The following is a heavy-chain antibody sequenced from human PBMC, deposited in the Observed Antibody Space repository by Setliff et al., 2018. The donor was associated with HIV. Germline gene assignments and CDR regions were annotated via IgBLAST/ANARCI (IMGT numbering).Heavy chain of an antibody. D-gene: IGHD3-10*01. CDR3: ARDSGVPFFAEYFQD. CDR2: VDPEDDKT. Sequence: ASVKVSCKASKYTFTDYYMHWVQQAPGKGLEWMGRVDPEDDKTIYAEKFQGRVTMTTATSTTYMEVRSLRSDDTAVYYCARDSGVPFFAEYFQDWGQGTLVTVSS. CDR1: KYTFTDYY. V-gene: IGHV1-69-2*01. J-gene: IGHJ1*01.